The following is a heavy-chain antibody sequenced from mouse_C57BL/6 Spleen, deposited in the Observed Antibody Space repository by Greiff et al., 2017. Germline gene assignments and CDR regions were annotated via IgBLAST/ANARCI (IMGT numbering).Heavy chain of an antibody. CDR2: IHPNSGST. CDR3: ARGGGSGWFAY. V-gene: IGHV1-64*01. J-gene: IGHJ3*01. Sequence: VQLQQPGAELVKPGASVKLSCKASGYTFTSYWMHWVKQRPGQGLEWIGMIHPNSGSTNYNEKFKSKATLTVDKSSSTAYMQLSSLTSEDSAADYCARGGGSGWFAYWGQGTLVTVSA. CDR1: GYTFTSYW. D-gene: IGHD3-2*02.